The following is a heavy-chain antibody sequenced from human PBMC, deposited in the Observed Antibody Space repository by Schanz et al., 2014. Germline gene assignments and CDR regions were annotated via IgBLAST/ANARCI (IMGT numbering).Heavy chain of an antibody. D-gene: IGHD5-12*01. CDR3: ARDGGRDGYNLAFDV. CDR2: IMPLRGIG. CDR1: GDTFSKYN. J-gene: IGHJ3*01. V-gene: IGHV1-69*08. Sequence: QVQLVQSGPEVKKPGSSVKVSCQAFGDTFSKYNIMWVRQVPGQGLEWLGRIMPLRGIGNNAWKFQDRLTITADKSMNITYMELSSLGTEDTAVYFCARDGGRDGYNLAFDVWGQGTLXTVSS.